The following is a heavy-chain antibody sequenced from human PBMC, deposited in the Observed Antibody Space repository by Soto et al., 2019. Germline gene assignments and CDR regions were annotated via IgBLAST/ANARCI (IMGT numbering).Heavy chain of an antibody. CDR1: TGTFRTYS. D-gene: IGHD4-17*01. V-gene: IGHV1-69*12. CDR2: IIPFFSTT. CDR3: ARDLERGYGDPGYFDD. J-gene: IGHJ4*02. Sequence: QVQLVQSAAEVKRPGSSVKVSCKAATGTFRTYSISWVRHAPGQGLEWMGQIIPFFSTTNYAQKFQGRVAITASQSTGTAYMDLSSVRSDGTAVYFCARDLERGYGDPGYFDDWGQGTLVTVSS.